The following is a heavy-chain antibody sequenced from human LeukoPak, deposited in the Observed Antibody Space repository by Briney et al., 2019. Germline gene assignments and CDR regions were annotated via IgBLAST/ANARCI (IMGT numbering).Heavy chain of an antibody. D-gene: IGHD3-22*01. J-gene: IGHJ4*02. CDR1: GGSFSGYY. CDR2: INHSGST. Sequence: SETLSLTCAVYGGSFSGYYWSWIRQPPGKGQEWIGEINHSGSTNYNPSLKSRVTISVDTSKNQFSLKLSSVTAADTAVYYCARDYYDSSGYYLDYWGQGTLVTVSS. CDR3: ARDYYDSSGYYLDY. V-gene: IGHV4-34*01.